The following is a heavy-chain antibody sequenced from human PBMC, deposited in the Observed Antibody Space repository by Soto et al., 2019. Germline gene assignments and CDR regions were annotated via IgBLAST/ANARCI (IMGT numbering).Heavy chain of an antibody. CDR1: GYTFTAYF. CDR3: ARGWAEAYFDL. D-gene: IGHD6-19*01. Sequence: GASVKVSCKASGYTFTAYFIDWVRQAPGQGLEWMGRINPNSGGTKYAQRFQGWVTMTTDTSTNTAHLDVSRLTSDDTAVYFCARGWAEAYFDLWGHGTLVTVS. V-gene: IGHV1-2*04. J-gene: IGHJ4*01. CDR2: INPNSGGT.